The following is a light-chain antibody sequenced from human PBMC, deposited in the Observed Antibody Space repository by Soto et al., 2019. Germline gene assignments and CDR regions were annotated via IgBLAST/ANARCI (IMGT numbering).Light chain of an antibody. CDR2: AAS. CDR3: QQSYSTPIT. J-gene: IGKJ5*01. V-gene: IGKV1-39*01. Sequence: DSQLTQSPSSLSASVGDRVTITCRASQSISFYLNWYQQKPGNAPKVLIYAASNLQTGVPSRFSGSGSGTDFTLTINSLQLEDFATYSCQQSYSTPITFGQGTRLEIK. CDR1: QSISFY.